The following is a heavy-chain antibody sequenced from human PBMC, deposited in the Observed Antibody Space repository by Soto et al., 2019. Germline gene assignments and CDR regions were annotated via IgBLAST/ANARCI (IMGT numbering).Heavy chain of an antibody. J-gene: IGHJ6*03. D-gene: IGHD3-3*01. CDR1: GFTFSSYA. Sequence: GSLRLSCAASGFTFSSYAMSWVRQAPGKGLEWVSAISGSGGSTYYADSVKGRFTISRDNSKNTLYLQMYSLRAEDTAVYYCAKYTISPYYYYYMDVWGKGTSVTVSS. CDR2: ISGSGGST. V-gene: IGHV3-23*01. CDR3: AKYTISPYYYYYMDV.